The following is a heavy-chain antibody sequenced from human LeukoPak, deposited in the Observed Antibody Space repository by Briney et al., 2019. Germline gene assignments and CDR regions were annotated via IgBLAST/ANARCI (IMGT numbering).Heavy chain of an antibody. CDR1: GFTFSSYS. Sequence: GGSLRLSCAASGFTFSSYSMNWVRQAPGEGLEWVSSISSSSSYIYYADSVKGRFTISRDNAKNSLYLQMNSLRAEDTAVYYCAKVPRSGYSYGYLWFDPWGQGTLVTVSS. CDR3: AKVPRSGYSYGYLWFDP. CDR2: ISSSSSYI. D-gene: IGHD5-18*01. J-gene: IGHJ5*02. V-gene: IGHV3-21*01.